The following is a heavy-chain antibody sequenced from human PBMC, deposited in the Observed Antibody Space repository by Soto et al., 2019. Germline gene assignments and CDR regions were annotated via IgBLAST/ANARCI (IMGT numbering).Heavy chain of an antibody. J-gene: IGHJ4*02. CDR1: GFTVSSNY. CDR2: IYSGGNT. Sequence: GSLRLSCAASGFTVSSNYMNWVRQAPGKGLEWVSVIYSGGNTHYADSVKGRFTISRDNSKNTVYLQINSLRAEDTAVYYCARGSSRRQLVLFYFDYWGQGTLVTSPQ. D-gene: IGHD6-13*01. V-gene: IGHV3-66*01. CDR3: ARGSSRRQLVLFYFDY.